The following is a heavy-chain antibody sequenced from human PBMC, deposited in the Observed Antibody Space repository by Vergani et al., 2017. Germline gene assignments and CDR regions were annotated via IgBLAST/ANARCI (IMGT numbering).Heavy chain of an antibody. CDR3: ARGGTESYSLPI. J-gene: IGHJ3*02. CDR2: VYSGGGT. CDR1: GFTVSSNY. Sequence: EVQLVESGGGLVQPGGSLRLSCAASGFTVSSNYMSWVRQAPGKGLEWVSVVYSGGGTYYAASVKGRFTISRHSSRNTLYPQRNSRRAEDTAVYYCARGGTESYSLPIWGQGTMVTVSS. V-gene: IGHV3-53*04. D-gene: IGHD1-26*01.